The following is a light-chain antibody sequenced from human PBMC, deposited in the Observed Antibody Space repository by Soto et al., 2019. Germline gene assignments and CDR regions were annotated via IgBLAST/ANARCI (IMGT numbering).Light chain of an antibody. Sequence: QSALTQPASVSGSPGQSITISCTGTSSDVGSYNLVSWYQQHPGKAPKLMIYEVSKRPSGVSNRFSGSKSGNTASLTISGLQAEEEADYYCCSYAGSSTSPYVFGTGTKVTV. CDR3: CSYAGSSTSPYV. V-gene: IGLV2-23*02. CDR1: SSDVGSYNL. J-gene: IGLJ1*01. CDR2: EVS.